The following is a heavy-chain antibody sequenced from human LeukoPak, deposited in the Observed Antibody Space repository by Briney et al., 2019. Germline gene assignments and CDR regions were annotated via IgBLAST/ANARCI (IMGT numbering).Heavy chain of an antibody. CDR2: ISWNSGSI. CDR1: GFTFSDYY. CDR3: AKDKASNYYDSSGAFDY. J-gene: IGHJ4*02. D-gene: IGHD3-22*01. Sequence: SLRLSCAASGFTFSDYYMSWIRQAPGKGLEWVSGISWNSGSIGYADSVKGRFTISRDNAKNSLYLQMNSLRAEDTALYYCAKDKASNYYDSSGAFDYWGQGTLVTVSS. V-gene: IGHV3-9*01.